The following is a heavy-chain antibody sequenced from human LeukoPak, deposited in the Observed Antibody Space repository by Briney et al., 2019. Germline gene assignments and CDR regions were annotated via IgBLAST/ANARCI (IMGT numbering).Heavy chain of an antibody. D-gene: IGHD3-22*01. V-gene: IGHV3-33*01. CDR3: ARGLEYYYDSSGYYYNC. CDR2: IWYDGSNR. J-gene: IGHJ4*02. CDR1: GFTFSSYG. Sequence: GGSLRLSCAASGFTFSSYGMHWVRQAPGNGLEWVAVIWYDGSNRYYADSVKGRFTISRDNSKNTLYLQMNSLRAEDTAVYYCARGLEYYYDSSGYYYNCWGQGTLVTVSS.